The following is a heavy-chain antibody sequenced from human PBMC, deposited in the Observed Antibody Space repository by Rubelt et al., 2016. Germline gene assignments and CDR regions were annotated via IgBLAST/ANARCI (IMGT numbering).Heavy chain of an antibody. J-gene: IGHJ4*02. CDR3: AGDYGQSGLRD. CDR2: ISGSGGST. Sequence: EYGGGLVQPGGSLRLSCAASGFTFSSYAMSWVRQAPGKGLEWVSAISGSGGSTYYADSVKGRFTISRDNSKNTLYLQMNSLKAEDTAMYYCAGDYGQSGLRDWGQGTLVTVSS. V-gene: IGHV3-23*01. D-gene: IGHD3-3*01. CDR1: GFTFSSYA.